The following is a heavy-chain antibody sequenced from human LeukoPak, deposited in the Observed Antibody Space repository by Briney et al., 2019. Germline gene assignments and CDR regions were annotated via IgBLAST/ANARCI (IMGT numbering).Heavy chain of an antibody. D-gene: IGHD4-17*01. J-gene: IGHJ2*01. CDR2: IYYSGST. Sequence: SETLSLTCTVSGGSMSSYYWSWIRQPPGNGLEWIGYIYYSGSTNYNPSLKSRVTISVDTSKNQFSLKLSSVTAADTAVYYCARVSGDDYGEYWYFDLWGRGTLVTVSS. CDR1: GGSMSSYY. CDR3: ARVSGDDYGEYWYFDL. V-gene: IGHV4-59*01.